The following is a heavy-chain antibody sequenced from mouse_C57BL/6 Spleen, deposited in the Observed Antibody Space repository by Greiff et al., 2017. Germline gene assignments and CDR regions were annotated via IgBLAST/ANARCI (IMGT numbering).Heavy chain of an antibody. Sequence: DVQLQESGPELVKPGASVKISCKASGYTFTDYYMNWVKQSHGKSLEWIGDINPNNGGTSYNQKFKGKATLTVDKSSSTAYMELRSLTSEDSAVYYCAYYDVAWFAYWGRGTLVTVSA. J-gene: IGHJ3*01. CDR2: INPNNGGT. CDR1: GYTFTDYY. CDR3: AYYDVAWFAY. V-gene: IGHV1-26*01. D-gene: IGHD2-4*01.